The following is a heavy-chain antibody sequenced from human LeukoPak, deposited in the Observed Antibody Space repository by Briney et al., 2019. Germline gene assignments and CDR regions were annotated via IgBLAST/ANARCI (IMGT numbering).Heavy chain of an antibody. V-gene: IGHV3-33*06. CDR1: GFTFSSYG. Sequence: GGSLRLSCAASGFTFSSYGMHWVRQAPGKGPEWVAVIWYDGSNKYYADSVKGRFTISRDNSKNTLYLQMNSLRAEDTAVYYCAKDSGTAMTHYFDYWGQGTLVTVSS. J-gene: IGHJ4*02. CDR2: IWYDGSNK. CDR3: AKDSGTAMTHYFDY. D-gene: IGHD5-18*01.